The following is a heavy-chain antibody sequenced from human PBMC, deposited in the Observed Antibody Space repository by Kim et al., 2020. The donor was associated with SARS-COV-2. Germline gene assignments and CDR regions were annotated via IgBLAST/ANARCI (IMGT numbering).Heavy chain of an antibody. V-gene: IGHV4-34*01. CDR2: INHSGST. Sequence: SETLSLTCAVYGGSFSGYYWSWIRQPPGKGLEWIGEINHSGSTNYNPSLKSRVTISVDTSKNQFSLKLSSVTAADTAVYYCARGYRVGIPQSYGSGSYLGYWGQGTLVTVSS. CDR3: ARGYRVGIPQSYGSGSYLGY. D-gene: IGHD3-10*01. J-gene: IGHJ4*02. CDR1: GGSFSGYY.